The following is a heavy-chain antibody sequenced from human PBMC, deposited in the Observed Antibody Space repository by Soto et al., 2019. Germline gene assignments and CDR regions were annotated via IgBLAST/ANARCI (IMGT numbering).Heavy chain of an antibody. CDR1: GFIFGNHG. CDR2: INANAIDT. D-gene: IGHD2-8*01. CDR3: VSWVSAHFDF. Sequence: GALRLSCAASGFIFGNHGMTWVRQAPGRALEWVSTINANAIDTHYADSVKGRFTISRDNSKSTLDLQMNSLRAEDTAIYYCVSWVSAHFDFWGPVPLDTFST. V-gene: IGHV3-23*01. J-gene: IGHJ4*02.